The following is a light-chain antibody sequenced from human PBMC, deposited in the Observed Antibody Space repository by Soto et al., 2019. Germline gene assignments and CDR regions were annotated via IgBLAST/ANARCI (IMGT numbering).Light chain of an antibody. J-gene: IGKJ1*01. V-gene: IGKV3-15*01. Sequence: EIVMTQSPATLSVSPGEGATLSCRASQSVSSNLAWYQHKPGQAPRLLIYGASTRATGIPARFSGSGSGTEFTLTISSLQSEDFAVYHCQQYNKWPRTFGQGTKVDIK. CDR3: QQYNKWPRT. CDR2: GAS. CDR1: QSVSSN.